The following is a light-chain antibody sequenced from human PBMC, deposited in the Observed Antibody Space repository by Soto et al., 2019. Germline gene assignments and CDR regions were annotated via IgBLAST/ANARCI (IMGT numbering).Light chain of an antibody. Sequence: QSVLTQPASVAGSPGQSITISCTGTSSDVGSYNYVSWYQQHPGKAPKLMIYEVSDRPSGISSRFSGSKSGNTASLTISGLQTEDEADYSCRSYTSSSTLFGTGTKLTVL. V-gene: IGLV2-14*01. CDR3: RSYTSSSTL. CDR2: EVS. J-gene: IGLJ1*01. CDR1: SSDVGSYNY.